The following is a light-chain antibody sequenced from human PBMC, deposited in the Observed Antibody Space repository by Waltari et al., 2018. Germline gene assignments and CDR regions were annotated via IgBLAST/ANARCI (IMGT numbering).Light chain of an antibody. J-gene: IGLJ2*01. CDR1: SSAVGSSTL. CDR3: CSYAGSKV. V-gene: IGLV2-23*02. Sequence: QSALTQPASVSGSPGQSITISCTGTSSAVGSSTLVSWYQQHPGKAPKLMIYEVSKRPSGVSNRFSGSKSGNTASLTISGLQAEDEADYYCCSYAGSKVFGGGTKLTVL. CDR2: EVS.